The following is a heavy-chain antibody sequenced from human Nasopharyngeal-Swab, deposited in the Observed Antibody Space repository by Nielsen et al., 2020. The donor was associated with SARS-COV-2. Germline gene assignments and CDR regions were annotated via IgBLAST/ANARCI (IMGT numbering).Heavy chain of an antibody. CDR3: ARGRYDSSGSGDY. CDR1: GYTFTGYY. D-gene: IGHD3-22*01. J-gene: IGHJ4*02. CDR2: IIPIFGTA. Sequence: SVKVSCKASGYTFTGYYMHWVRQAPGQGLEWMGGIIPIFGTANYAQKFQGRVTITADKSTSTAYMELSSLRSEDTAVYYCARGRYDSSGSGDYWGQGTLVTVSS. V-gene: IGHV1-69*06.